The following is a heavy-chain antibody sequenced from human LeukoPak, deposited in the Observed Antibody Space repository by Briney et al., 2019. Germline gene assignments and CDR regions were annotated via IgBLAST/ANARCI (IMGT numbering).Heavy chain of an antibody. CDR2: IYYSGST. J-gene: IGHJ4*02. CDR3: ATAKGGH. CDR1: AGSISSSSYY. D-gene: IGHD2-15*01. Sequence: SETLSLTCTVSAGSISSSSYYWGWIREPPGKGLEWIGTIYYSGSTYHNPYLKSRVTISVDTSNNQCSLKLSCVTAADTAVYYCATAKGGHWGQGTLVTVSS. V-gene: IGHV4-39*07.